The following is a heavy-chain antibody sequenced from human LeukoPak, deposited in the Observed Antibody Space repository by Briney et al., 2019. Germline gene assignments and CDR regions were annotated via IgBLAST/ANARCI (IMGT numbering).Heavy chain of an antibody. CDR1: GFTFSDYY. Sequence: GGSLRLSCAASGFTFSDYYMSWIREAPGKGLEWVPYISSSGSTIYYADSVKGRFTISRENDNNTLYLQMNSLRAEDTAVYYCARVGVTTVTINLLYFDYWGQGTLVTVSS. CDR3: ARVGVTTVTINLLYFDY. V-gene: IGHV3-11*01. CDR2: ISSSGSTI. D-gene: IGHD4-17*01. J-gene: IGHJ4*02.